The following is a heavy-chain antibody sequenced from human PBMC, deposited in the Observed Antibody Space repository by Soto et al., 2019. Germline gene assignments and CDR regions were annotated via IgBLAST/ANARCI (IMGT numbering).Heavy chain of an antibody. V-gene: IGHV4-39*01. CDR3: SRRAPEGFDP. CDR1: RSSIGTSAYY. Sequence: SETLSLTCAVTRSSIGTSAYYWGWIRQAPGKGLEWIGSINHSGNTYLSPSLKDRVTMSVDTSKNSFSLKLRSATAADTGLYYCSRRAPEGFDPWGQGTLVTVSS. J-gene: IGHJ5*02. CDR2: INHSGNT.